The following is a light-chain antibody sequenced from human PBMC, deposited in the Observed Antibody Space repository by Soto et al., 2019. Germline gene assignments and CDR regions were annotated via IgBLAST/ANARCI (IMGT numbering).Light chain of an antibody. Sequence: QSVLTQPPSVSGAPGQRVTISCTGSRSNIGTDYDVHWYQQLPGTAPKLLIYGNSNRPSGVPDRFSGSKSGTSASLAITGLQAEDEADYYCQSYDSSLSVSVFGTGTQLTVL. CDR3: QSYDSSLSVSV. J-gene: IGLJ7*01. CDR2: GNS. CDR1: RSNIGTDYD. V-gene: IGLV1-40*01.